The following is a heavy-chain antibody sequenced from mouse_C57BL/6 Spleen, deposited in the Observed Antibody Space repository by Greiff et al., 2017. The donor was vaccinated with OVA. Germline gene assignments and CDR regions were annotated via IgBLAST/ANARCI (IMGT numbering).Heavy chain of an antibody. V-gene: IGHV5-4*01. CDR1: GFSFSSYA. J-gene: IGHJ2*01. Sequence: EVQRVESGGGLVKPGGSLTLSCAVSGFSFSSYAMSWVRQTSEKRLVWGATISDGGSYTYYPNNAKNNLYLQMSHLKSEDTAMYDCARFYDYDKGYFDYWGQGTTLTVSS. CDR2: ISDGGSYT. CDR3: ARFYDYDKGYFDY. D-gene: IGHD2-4*01.